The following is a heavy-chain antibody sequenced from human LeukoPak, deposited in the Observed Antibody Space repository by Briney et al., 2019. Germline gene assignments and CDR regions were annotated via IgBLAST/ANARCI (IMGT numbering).Heavy chain of an antibody. CDR2: INPNSGGT. D-gene: IGHD5-18*01. J-gene: IGHJ4*02. CDR3: ARDLVDTAMWEFDY. V-gene: IGHV1-2*04. CDR1: GYTFTDYY. Sequence: ASVKVSCKASGYTFTDYYLYWVRQAPGQGLECMGWINPNSGGTNYAQKFQGWVTMTRDTSISTAYMELNRLRSDDTAVYYCARDLVDTAMWEFDYWGQGTLVTVSS.